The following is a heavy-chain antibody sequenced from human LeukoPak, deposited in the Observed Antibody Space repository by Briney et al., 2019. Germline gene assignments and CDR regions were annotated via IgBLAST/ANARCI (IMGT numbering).Heavy chain of an antibody. J-gene: IGHJ3*02. V-gene: IGHV4-34*01. CDR2: INHSGST. CDR3: ARGPDDAFDI. CDR1: GGSFSGYY. Sequence: PSETLSLTCAVYGGSFSGYYWSWIRQPPGEGLEWIGEINHSGSTNYNPSLKSRVTISVDTSKNQFSLKLSSVTAADTAVYYCARGPDDAFDIWGQGTMVTVSS.